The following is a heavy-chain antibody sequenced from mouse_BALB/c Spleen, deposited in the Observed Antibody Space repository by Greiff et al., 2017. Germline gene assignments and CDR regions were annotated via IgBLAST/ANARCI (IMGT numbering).Heavy chain of an antibody. CDR1: GYSITSDYA. D-gene: IGHD2-14*01. Sequence: EVKLQESGPGLVKPSQSLSLTCTVTGYSITSDYAWNWIRQFPGNKLEWMGYISYSGSTSYNPSLKSRISITRDTSKNQFFLQLNSVTTEDTATYYCARDYYRYVFDYWGQGTTLTVSS. V-gene: IGHV3-2*02. CDR2: ISYSGST. J-gene: IGHJ2*01. CDR3: ARDYYRYVFDY.